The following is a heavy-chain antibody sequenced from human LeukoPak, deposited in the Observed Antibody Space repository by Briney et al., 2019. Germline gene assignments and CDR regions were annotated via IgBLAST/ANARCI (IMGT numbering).Heavy chain of an antibody. CDR2: INHSGST. V-gene: IGHV4-34*01. CDR3: ARVARCTSCFDVDY. CDR1: GGSFSGYY. J-gene: IGHJ4*02. Sequence: SETLSLTCAVYGGSFSGYYWSWIRQPPGKGLEWIGEINHSGSTNYNPSLKSRVTISVDTPKNQFSLKLSSVTAADTAVYYCARVARCTSCFDVDYWGQGTLVTVSS. D-gene: IGHD2-2*01.